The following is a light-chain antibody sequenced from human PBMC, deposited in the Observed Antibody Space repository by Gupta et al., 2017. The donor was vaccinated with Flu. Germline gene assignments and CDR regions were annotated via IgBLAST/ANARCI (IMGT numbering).Light chain of an antibody. CDR1: QSISSW. CDR2: KAS. J-gene: IGKJ1*01. V-gene: IGKV1-5*03. CDR3: QQYNSYSWT. Sequence: GDRVTITCRASQSISSWLAWYLQKPGQAPKLLIYKASNLKSGVPSRFSGRGSGTEFTLTINSLQPDDFATYYCQQYNSYSWTFGQGTRVEIK.